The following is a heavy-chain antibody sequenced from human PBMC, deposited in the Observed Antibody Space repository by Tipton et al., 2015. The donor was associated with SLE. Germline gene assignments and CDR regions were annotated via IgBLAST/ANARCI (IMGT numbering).Heavy chain of an antibody. V-gene: IGHV3-30*02. CDR3: AKDQYRSSSYFDY. Sequence: SLRLSCAASGFTFSSYGMHWVRQAPGKGLEWVAFIRYDGSNKYYAHSVKGRFTISRDNSKNTLYLQMNSLRAEDTAVYYCAKDQYRSSSYFDYWGQGTLVIVSS. D-gene: IGHD6-13*01. CDR1: GFTFSSYG. J-gene: IGHJ4*02. CDR2: IRYDGSNK.